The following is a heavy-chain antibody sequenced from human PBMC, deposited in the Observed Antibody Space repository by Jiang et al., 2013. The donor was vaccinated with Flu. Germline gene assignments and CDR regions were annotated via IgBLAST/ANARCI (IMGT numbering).Heavy chain of an antibody. V-gene: IGHV1-18*01. J-gene: IGHJ6*02. CDR2: ISAYKGNT. D-gene: IGHD6-19*01. Sequence: GAEVKKPGASVKVSCKASGYTFTSYGISWVRQAPGQGLEWMGWISAYKGNTNYAQNLQGRVTMTTDTSTSTAYMELRSLRSDDTAVYYCAREVGSGWSWDNYYGMDVWGQGTTVTVSS. CDR3: AREVGSGWSWDNYYGMDV. CDR1: GYTFTSYG.